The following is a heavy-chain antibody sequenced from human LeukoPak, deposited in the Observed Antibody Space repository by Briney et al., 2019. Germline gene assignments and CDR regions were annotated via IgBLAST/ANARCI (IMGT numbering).Heavy chain of an antibody. CDR1: GITFSNYG. D-gene: IGHD1-26*01. CDR2: IRYDGSNK. V-gene: IGHV3-30*02. J-gene: IGHJ4*02. CDR3: VASGSYHIPSFDY. Sequence: QTGGSLTLSCVVSGITFSNYGMHWVRQAPGKGLEWVSFIRYDGSNKYYADSVKGRFTISRDNSKSTLYLQMSSLRGEDTAVYYCVASGSYHIPSFDYWCQGTLVTVSS.